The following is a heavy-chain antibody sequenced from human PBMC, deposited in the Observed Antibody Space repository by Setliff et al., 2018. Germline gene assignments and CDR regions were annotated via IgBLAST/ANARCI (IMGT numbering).Heavy chain of an antibody. J-gene: IGHJ6*03. CDR3: TRARDIAPTYYYMDV. V-gene: IGHV3-30*07. D-gene: IGHD5-12*01. Sequence: LTCAAFGFTVHWVRQAPGKGLEWVSAISSDGISKYYAESVKGRFTISRDNSKNTVYLHMNSLRAEDTAVYYCTRARDIAPTYYYMDVWGKGTTVTVSS. CDR2: ISSDGISK. CDR1: GFT.